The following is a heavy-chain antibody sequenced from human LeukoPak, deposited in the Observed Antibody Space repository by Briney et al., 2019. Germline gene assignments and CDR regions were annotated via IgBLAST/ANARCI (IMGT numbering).Heavy chain of an antibody. D-gene: IGHD2/OR15-2a*01. CDR3: ATALLVLGGAFDI. V-gene: IGHV1-69-2*01. Sequence: GASVKVSCKAFGYTFTDYYIHWVTEAPGKGLEWMGRVDPEDGETTYAEKFQGRVTITADTSTDTAYMELNNLRSEDTAVYYCATALLVLGGAFDIWGQGTMVTVSS. CDR1: GYTFTDYY. J-gene: IGHJ3*02. CDR2: VDPEDGET.